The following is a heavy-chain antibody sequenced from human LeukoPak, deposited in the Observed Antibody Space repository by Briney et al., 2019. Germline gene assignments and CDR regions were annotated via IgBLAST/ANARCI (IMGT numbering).Heavy chain of an antibody. J-gene: IGHJ4*02. CDR2: IYTSGST. CDR3: ARRSLLEGYFDY. Sequence: SETLSLTCTVSGGSISSYYWSWIRQPPGKGLEWIGYIYTSGSTNYNPSLKSRVTISVDTSKNQFSLKLSSVTAADTAVYYCARRSLLEGYFDYWGQGTLVTVSS. D-gene: IGHD2-21*01. V-gene: IGHV4-4*09. CDR1: GGSISSYY.